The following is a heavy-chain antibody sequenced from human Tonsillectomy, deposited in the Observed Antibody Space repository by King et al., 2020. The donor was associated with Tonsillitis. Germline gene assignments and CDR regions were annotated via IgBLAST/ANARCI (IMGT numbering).Heavy chain of an antibody. CDR1: GFTFGDYA. Sequence: VQLVESGGGLVQPGRSLRLSCTASGFTFGDYAMTWFRQAPGKGLQWVGFSRGKAYGGSTEYAASVKGRFTISRDDSKGTAYLQMNSLKTEDTAVYYCTRGSGGFDFWSGYLDYFDYWGQGTLVTVSS. CDR2: SRGKAYGGST. V-gene: IGHV3-49*03. D-gene: IGHD3-3*01. J-gene: IGHJ4*02. CDR3: TRGSGGFDFWSGYLDYFDY.